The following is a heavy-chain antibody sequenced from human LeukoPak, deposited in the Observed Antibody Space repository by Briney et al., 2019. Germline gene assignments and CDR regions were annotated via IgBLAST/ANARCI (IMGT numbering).Heavy chain of an antibody. V-gene: IGHV3-48*02. CDR1: GFTFTSYS. D-gene: IGHD3-22*01. CDR2: ISSSSSTI. CDR3: ARDSPDYYDSSGYYLPNFDY. Sequence: PGGSLRLSCAASGFTFTSYSMNWVRQAPGKGLEWVPYISSSSSTIYYADSVKGRFTISRDNAKNSLYLQMNSLRDEDTAVYYYARDSPDYYDSSGYYLPNFDYWGQGTLVTVSS. J-gene: IGHJ4*02.